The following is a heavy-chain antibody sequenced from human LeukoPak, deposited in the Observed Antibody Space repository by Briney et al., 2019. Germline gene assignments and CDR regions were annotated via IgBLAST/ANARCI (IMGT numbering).Heavy chain of an antibody. CDR2: ISGSGENT. Sequence: GGSLRLSCEASGFTFSSYAMSWVRQAPGKGLEWVSAISGSGENTYYADSVKGRFTISRDNSKNTLYLQVNSLRAEDTALYYCAKMYGGTYIGSWGQGTLVTVSA. J-gene: IGHJ4*02. CDR3: AKMYGGTYIGS. D-gene: IGHD1-26*01. CDR1: GFTFSSYA. V-gene: IGHV3-23*01.